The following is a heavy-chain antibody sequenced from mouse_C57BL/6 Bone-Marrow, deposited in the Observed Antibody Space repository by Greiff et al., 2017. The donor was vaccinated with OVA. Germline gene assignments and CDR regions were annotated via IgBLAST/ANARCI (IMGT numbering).Heavy chain of an antibody. J-gene: IGHJ4*01. D-gene: IGHD1-1*01. CDR3: ARSYGSSYEGAMDY. CDR1: GYTFTSYW. Sequence: QVQLQQPGAELVKPGASVKLSCKASGYTFTSYWMHWVKQRPGQGLEWIGMIHPNSGSTNYNEKFKSKAILTVDKSSSTAYMQLSSLTSEDSAVYYCARSYGSSYEGAMDYWGQGTSVTVSS. V-gene: IGHV1-64*01. CDR2: IHPNSGST.